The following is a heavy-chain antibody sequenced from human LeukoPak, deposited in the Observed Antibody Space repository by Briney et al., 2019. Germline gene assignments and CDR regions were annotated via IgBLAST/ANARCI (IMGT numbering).Heavy chain of an antibody. D-gene: IGHD4-23*01. J-gene: IGHJ4*02. CDR1: GFTFSSYD. CDR3: AKDATVVTPPFDY. V-gene: IGHV3-30*18. CDR2: ICCDGSNK. Sequence: GGSLRLSCAASGFTFSSYDMHWVRQAPGKGLEWVADICCDGSNKYYADSVKGRFTISRDNSKNTLYLQMNSLRAEDTAVYYCAKDATVVTPPFDYWGQGTVVTVSS.